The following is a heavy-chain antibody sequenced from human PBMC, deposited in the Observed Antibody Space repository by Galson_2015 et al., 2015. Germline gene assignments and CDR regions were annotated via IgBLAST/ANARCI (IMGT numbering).Heavy chain of an antibody. J-gene: IGHJ6*02. CDR3: ARERIGNKRLLWFGDPDGPYGMDV. CDR2: ISSSSSYI. V-gene: IGHV3-21*01. Sequence: SLRLSCAASGFTFSSYSMNWVRQAPGKGLEWVSSISSSSSYIYYADSVKGRFTISRDNAKNSLYLQMNSLRAEDTAVYYCARERIGNKRLLWFGDPDGPYGMDVWGQGTTVTVSS. D-gene: IGHD3-10*01. CDR1: GFTFSSYS.